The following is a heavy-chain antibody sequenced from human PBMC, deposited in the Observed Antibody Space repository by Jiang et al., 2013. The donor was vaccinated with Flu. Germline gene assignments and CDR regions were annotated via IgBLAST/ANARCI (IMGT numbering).Heavy chain of an antibody. CDR2: ISSSSSYT. CDR1: FSDYY. J-gene: IGHJ6*02. D-gene: IGHD6-13*01. CDR3: ARGRGIAAAGDTPDYYYYYGMDV. V-gene: IGHV3-11*05. Sequence: FSDYYMSWIRQAPGKGLEWVSYISSSSSYTNYADSVKGRFTISRDNAKNSLYLQMNSLRAEDTAVYYCARGRGIAAAGDTPDYYYYYGMDVWGQGTTVTVSS.